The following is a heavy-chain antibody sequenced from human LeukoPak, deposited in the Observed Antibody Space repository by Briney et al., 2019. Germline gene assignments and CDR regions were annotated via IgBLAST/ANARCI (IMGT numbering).Heavy chain of an antibody. J-gene: IGHJ4*02. CDR1: GYTFTSYD. V-gene: IGHV1-8*01. D-gene: IGHD4-17*01. Sequence: ASVKVSCKASGYTFTSYDINWVRQATGQGLEWMGWMNPNSGNTGYAQKFQGWVTMTRDTSISTAYMELSRLRSDDTAVYYCARSTAYGDYDYWGQGTLVTVSS. CDR3: ARSTAYGDYDY. CDR2: MNPNSGNT.